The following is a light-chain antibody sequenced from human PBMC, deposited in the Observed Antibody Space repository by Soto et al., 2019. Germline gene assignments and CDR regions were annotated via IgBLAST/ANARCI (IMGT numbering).Light chain of an antibody. CDR3: CSYAGSSAPPYD. CDR2: EVS. Sequence: QSALTQPASVSGSPGQSITISCTGTSSDVGSYNLVSWYQQHPGKAPKLMIYEVSKRPSGVSNRFSGSKSGNTASLTISGLEAEGGAYYYCCSYAGSSAPPYDFGTGTNVSV. J-gene: IGLJ1*01. V-gene: IGLV2-23*02. CDR1: SSDVGSYNL.